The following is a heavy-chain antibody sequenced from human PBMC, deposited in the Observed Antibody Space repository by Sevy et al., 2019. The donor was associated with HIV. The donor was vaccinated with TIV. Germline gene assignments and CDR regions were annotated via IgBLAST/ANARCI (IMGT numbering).Heavy chain of an antibody. J-gene: IGHJ4*02. Sequence: GGSLRLSCAASGFTFSSSAMHWVRQAPGKGLERVAPISYDASNIFYADSVKGRFTISRYNSKNTLYLQMNSLRVEDTAVYYCARDGIAARLGLDYWGQGTLVPVSS. CDR1: GFTFSSSA. D-gene: IGHD6-6*01. CDR2: ISYDASNI. CDR3: ARDGIAARLGLDY. V-gene: IGHV3-30-3*01.